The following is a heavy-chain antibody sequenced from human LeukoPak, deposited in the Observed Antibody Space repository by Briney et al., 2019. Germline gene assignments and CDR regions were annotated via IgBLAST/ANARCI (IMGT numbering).Heavy chain of an antibody. Sequence: SETLSLTCTVSGGSISSYYWSWIRQPPGKGLEWIGYIYYSGSTNYNPSLKSRVTISVDTSKNQFSLKLSSVTAADTAVYYCARRGAVTTIFDYWGQGTLVTVSS. D-gene: IGHD4-17*01. CDR3: ARRGAVTTIFDY. V-gene: IGHV4-59*08. CDR1: GGSISSYY. CDR2: IYYSGST. J-gene: IGHJ4*02.